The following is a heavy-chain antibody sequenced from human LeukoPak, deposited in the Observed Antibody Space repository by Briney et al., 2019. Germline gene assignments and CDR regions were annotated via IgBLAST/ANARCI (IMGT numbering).Heavy chain of an antibody. CDR1: GGSISSYY. Sequence: SETLSLTCTVSGGSISSYYWGWIRQPPGKGLEWIGSIHHSGSTYYNPSLKSRVTISVDTSKNQFSLKLSSVTAADTAVYYCARHVIAHDYGDYWGQGTVVTVSS. J-gene: IGHJ4*02. CDR3: ARHVIAHDYGDY. V-gene: IGHV4-39*01. CDR2: IHHSGST.